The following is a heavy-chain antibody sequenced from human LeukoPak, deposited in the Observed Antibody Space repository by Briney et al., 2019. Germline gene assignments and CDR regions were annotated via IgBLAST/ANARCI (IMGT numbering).Heavy chain of an antibody. CDR1: RFTFSSYS. CDR3: ARGEATLGEYFDY. Sequence: GGSLRLSCAASRFTFSSYSMNWVRQAPGKGLEWVSSISSSGSYIYHADSVKGRFTISRDNAKNSLYLQMNSLRAEDTAVYYCARGEATLGEYFDYWGQGTLVTVSS. D-gene: IGHD3-16*01. J-gene: IGHJ4*02. CDR2: ISSSGSYI. V-gene: IGHV3-21*01.